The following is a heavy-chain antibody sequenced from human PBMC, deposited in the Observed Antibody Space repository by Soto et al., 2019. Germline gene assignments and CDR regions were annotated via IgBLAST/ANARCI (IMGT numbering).Heavy chain of an antibody. J-gene: IGHJ4*02. CDR1: GGSISSGGYY. Sequence: SETLSLTCTVSGGSISSGGYYWSWIRQPPGEGLEWIGSIYHTGNAYYNPSLKSRVTISVDTSKNQFSLKLTSVTAADAALYYCARGYGRNFDYWGQGTLVTVSS. CDR2: IYHTGNA. CDR3: ARGYGRNFDY. V-gene: IGHV4-39*01. D-gene: IGHD5-18*01.